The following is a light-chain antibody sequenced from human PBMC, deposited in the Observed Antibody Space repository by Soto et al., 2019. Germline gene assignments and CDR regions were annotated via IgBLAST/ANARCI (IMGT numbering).Light chain of an antibody. CDR3: QQYNNWSVT. CDR2: GAS. Sequence: EIVLTQSTGTLSLSPGERATLSCRASQSVSSSYLAWYQQKPGQAPRLLICGASTRATGIPARFSGSGSGTEFTLTISSLQSEDFAVYYCQQYNNWSVTFGQGTKVDI. J-gene: IGKJ1*01. V-gene: IGKV3-15*01. CDR1: QSVSSSY.